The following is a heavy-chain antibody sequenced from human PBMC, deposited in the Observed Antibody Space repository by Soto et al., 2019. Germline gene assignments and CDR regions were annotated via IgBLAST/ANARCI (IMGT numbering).Heavy chain of an antibody. J-gene: IGHJ4*02. V-gene: IGHV3-23*01. CDR1: GFTFSTHA. CDR3: ATSYDSSGYYYKY. Sequence: EVQLLESGGGLVQPGGSLRLSCAASGFTFSTHAMSWVRQAPGKGLEWVSAISGSGGYKYYADSVKGRFSIYRDNSNNTLDLQMNSVRAKDTAVYYCATSYDSSGYYYKYWGQGTLVTVSS. D-gene: IGHD3-22*01. CDR2: ISGSGGYK.